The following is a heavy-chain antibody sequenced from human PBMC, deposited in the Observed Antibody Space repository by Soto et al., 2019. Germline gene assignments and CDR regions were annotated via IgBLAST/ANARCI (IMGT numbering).Heavy chain of an antibody. CDR1: GYIFNGYG. CDR3: ARGGSGYHTGRGFAGAMDV. V-gene: IGHV1-18*04. D-gene: IGHD3-3*01. CDR2: ISPYNGHT. Sequence: QIQLVQSGGEVKKPGASVNLSCKASGYIFNGYGISWVRQAPGQGLEWMGWISPYNGHTEYSQSLQGRLPVPADTSTTTVYMELRSLRSDDTAVYYCARGGSGYHTGRGFAGAMDVWGQGTTVTVSS. J-gene: IGHJ6*02.